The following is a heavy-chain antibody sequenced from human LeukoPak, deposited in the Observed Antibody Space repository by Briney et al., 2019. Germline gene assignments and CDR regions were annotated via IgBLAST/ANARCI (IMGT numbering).Heavy chain of an antibody. CDR3: ARDLSRAETDY. CDR1: GFTVSSNY. Sequence: GGSLRLSCAASGFTVSSNYMSWVRQAPGKGLEWVSVIYSGGNTYYADSVKGRFTISRDNSKNTVYLQMNSLRAEDTAVFYCARDLSRAETDYWGQGTLVTVSS. V-gene: IGHV3-66*01. J-gene: IGHJ4*02. D-gene: IGHD3-16*02. CDR2: IYSGGNT.